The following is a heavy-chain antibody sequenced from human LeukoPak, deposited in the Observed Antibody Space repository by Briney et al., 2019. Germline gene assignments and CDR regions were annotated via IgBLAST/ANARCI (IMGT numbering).Heavy chain of an antibody. D-gene: IGHD3-22*01. V-gene: IGHV1-69*01. CDR1: GGTFSSYA. CDR2: IIPIFGTA. Sequence: SVKVSCKASGGTFSSYAISWVRQAPGQGLEWMGGIIPIFGTANYAQKFQGRVTITADESTSTAYMELSSLRSEDTAVYYCAREPSITMIVVASDAFDIWGQGTMVTVSS. J-gene: IGHJ3*02. CDR3: AREPSITMIVVASDAFDI.